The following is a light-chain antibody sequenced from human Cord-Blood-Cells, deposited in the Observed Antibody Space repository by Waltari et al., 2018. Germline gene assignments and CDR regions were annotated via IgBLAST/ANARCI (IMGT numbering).Light chain of an antibody. Sequence: EIVMTQSPATLSVSPGERATLSCRASQSVSRNLAWYQQKPGQATRLLIYGASTRATGIPARFSGSGSGTEFTLTISSLQSEDFAVYYCQQYNNWPLTFGQGTRLEIK. CDR3: QQYNNWPLT. V-gene: IGKV3-15*01. CDR2: GAS. CDR1: QSVSRN. J-gene: IGKJ5*01.